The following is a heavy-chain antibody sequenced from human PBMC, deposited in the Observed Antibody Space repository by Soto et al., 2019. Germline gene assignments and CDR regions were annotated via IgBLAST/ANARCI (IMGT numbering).Heavy chain of an antibody. CDR2: ISSSGSTI. D-gene: IGHD3-3*01. Sequence: PGGSLRLSCAASGFTFSSYEMNWVRQAPGKGLEWVSYISSSGSTIYYADSVKGRFTISRDNAKNSLYLQMNSLRAEDTAVYYCARDSPQRYYDFWSGSRYFDYWGQGTLVTVSS. V-gene: IGHV3-48*03. CDR3: ARDSPQRYYDFWSGSRYFDY. CDR1: GFTFSSYE. J-gene: IGHJ4*02.